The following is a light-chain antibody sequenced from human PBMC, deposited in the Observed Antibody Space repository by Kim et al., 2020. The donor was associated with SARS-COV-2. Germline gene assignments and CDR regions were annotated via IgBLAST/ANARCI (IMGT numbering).Light chain of an antibody. CDR1: QRVSSSS. Sequence: SPGERASLSSRASQRVSSSSLGWYQQKVGQAPRLLMYGTSNRATGISDRFSSSGSGTDFTLTISRLEPEDFAVYFCQQYGSSPITFGQGTRLEIK. J-gene: IGKJ5*01. V-gene: IGKV3-20*01. CDR2: GTS. CDR3: QQYGSSPIT.